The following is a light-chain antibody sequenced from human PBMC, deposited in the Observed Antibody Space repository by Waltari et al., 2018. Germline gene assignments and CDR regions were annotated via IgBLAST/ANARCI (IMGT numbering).Light chain of an antibody. Sequence: QSVLTQPPSVSGAPGQRVTISCTGSSPNIGAGYDVHWYQHLPGIAPKLLIKENSNRPSGVPDRFSGSKSGTSASLAITGLQAEDEADYYCQSFDSSLGGSVFGTGTKVSVL. V-gene: IGLV1-40*01. CDR1: SPNIGAGYD. CDR3: QSFDSSLGGSV. J-gene: IGLJ1*01. CDR2: ENS.